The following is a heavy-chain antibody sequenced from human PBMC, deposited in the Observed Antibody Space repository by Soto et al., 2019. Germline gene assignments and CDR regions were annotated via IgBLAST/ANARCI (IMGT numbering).Heavy chain of an antibody. Sequence: EVQLLESGGGLVQPGGSLRLSCAASGFTFSNYAMTWVRQAPGKGLEWVSTISGSAGSTYYADSVNGRFTISRDNSQNTLYLQMNSLRAEDTDLYYFARIQKEGFLEWLLGGGMDVWGQGTTDTVSS. D-gene: IGHD3-3*01. CDR2: ISGSAGST. CDR1: GFTFSNYA. V-gene: IGHV3-23*01. CDR3: ARIQKEGFLEWLLGGGMDV. J-gene: IGHJ6*02.